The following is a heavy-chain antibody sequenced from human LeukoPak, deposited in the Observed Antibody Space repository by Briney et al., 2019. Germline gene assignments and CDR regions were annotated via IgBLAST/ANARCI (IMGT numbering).Heavy chain of an antibody. CDR1: GGSFSGYY. J-gene: IGHJ6*03. CDR3: ARGPTDCSSTSCPPYYYMDV. CDR2: INHSGST. D-gene: IGHD2-2*01. V-gene: IGHV4-34*01. Sequence: PSETPSLTCAVYGGSFSGYYWSWIRQPPGKGLEWIGEINHSGSTNYNPSLKSRVTISVDTSKNQFSLKLSSVTAADTAVYYCARGPTDCSSTSCPPYYYMDVWGKGTTVTVSS.